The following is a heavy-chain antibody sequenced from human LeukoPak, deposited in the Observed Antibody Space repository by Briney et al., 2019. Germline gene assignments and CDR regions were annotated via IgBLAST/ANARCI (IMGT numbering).Heavy chain of an antibody. CDR3: TRRHYGR. CDR2: INPKTDGRTK. J-gene: IGHJ4*02. Sequence: GSLRLSCAASGFTFTSAWMNWVRQVPGKGLEWVGHINPKTDGRTKGYAAPVKGRFTISRDDSKLTLYLQMDSPKTEATAVYYCTRRHYGRWGQGTLVTVSS. V-gene: IGHV3-15*01. D-gene: IGHD3-10*01. CDR1: GFTFTSAW.